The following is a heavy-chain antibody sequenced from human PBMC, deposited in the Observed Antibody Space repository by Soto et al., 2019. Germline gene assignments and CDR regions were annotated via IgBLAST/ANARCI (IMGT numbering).Heavy chain of an antibody. J-gene: IGHJ1*01. Sequence: PSETLSLTCTVSGASLSSSSYYWGWIRQSPGKWLEWIGTIYYSESTYYNPSLEGRVAISVDTSKNQISLGLSSVTAADTALYYCARQGSGLQAPVGHFQYWGQGTLVTVYS. CDR3: ARQGSGLQAPVGHFQY. CDR2: IYYSEST. CDR1: GASLSSSSYY. D-gene: IGHD6-25*01. V-gene: IGHV4-39*01.